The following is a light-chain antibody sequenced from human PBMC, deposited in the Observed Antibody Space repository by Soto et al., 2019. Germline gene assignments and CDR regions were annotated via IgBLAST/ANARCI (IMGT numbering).Light chain of an antibody. Sequence: QSALTQPASVSGSPGQSITISCSGTSSDVGGYNYVSWYQQYPGKAPKLMIYEVNNRPSGVSNRFSGSKSANTASLTISGLQAEAEADYYCSSYTTSSTWVFGGGTKLTVL. CDR1: SSDVGGYNY. J-gene: IGLJ3*02. CDR2: EVN. V-gene: IGLV2-14*01. CDR3: SSYTTSSTWV.